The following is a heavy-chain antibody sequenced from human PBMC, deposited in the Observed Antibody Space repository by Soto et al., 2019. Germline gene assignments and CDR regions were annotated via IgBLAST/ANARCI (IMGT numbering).Heavy chain of an antibody. Sequence: PSETLSLTCAVYGGSFSGYYWSWIRQTPGKGLEWIGEINHSGSTNYNPSLKSRVTILVVTSKNQFSLKLISVTAADTSVYYCARAGPTVTLYYYYYGMDVGGQGTTLTVAS. CDR2: INHSGST. CDR3: ARAGPTVTLYYYYYGMDV. J-gene: IGHJ6*02. D-gene: IGHD4-17*01. V-gene: IGHV4-34*01. CDR1: GGSFSGYY.